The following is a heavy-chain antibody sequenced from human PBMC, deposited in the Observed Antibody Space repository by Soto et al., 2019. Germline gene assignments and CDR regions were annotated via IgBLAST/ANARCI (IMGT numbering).Heavy chain of an antibody. D-gene: IGHD6-13*01. Sequence: EALKSSGEGSGYSFTSYWISCVRQMAGKGLEWMGRIDPSASSTNYSPSFQGHVTISVDKSISTAYLQWSSRKAADTAMYYCERQGSFYSNEDYYGIDVWAQRTTVPVSS. CDR3: ERQGSFYSNEDYYGIDV. CDR1: GYSFTSYW. J-gene: IGHJ6*02. V-gene: IGHV5-10-1*01. CDR2: IDPSASST.